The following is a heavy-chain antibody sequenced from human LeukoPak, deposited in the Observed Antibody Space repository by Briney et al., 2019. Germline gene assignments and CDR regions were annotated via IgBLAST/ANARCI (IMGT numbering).Heavy chain of an antibody. CDR2: ISYDGSNK. J-gene: IGHJ3*02. V-gene: IGHV3-30*04. Sequence: GRSLRLSCAASGFTFSSYAMHWVRQAPGKGLEWVAVISYDGSNKYYADSVKGRFTISRDNSKNTLYLQMNSLRAEDTAVYYCAKDSDGYNLDAFDIWGQGTMVAVSS. D-gene: IGHD5-24*01. CDR3: AKDSDGYNLDAFDI. CDR1: GFTFSSYA.